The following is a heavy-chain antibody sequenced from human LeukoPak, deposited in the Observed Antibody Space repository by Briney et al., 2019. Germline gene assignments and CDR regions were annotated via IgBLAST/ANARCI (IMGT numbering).Heavy chain of an antibody. D-gene: IGHD3-22*01. J-gene: IGHJ4*02. CDR2: ISWDGGST. Sequence: GGSLRLSCAASGFTFDDYAMHWVRQAPGKGLEWVSLISWDGGSTYYADSVKGRFTISRGNGKNSLYLQMNSLRAEDTALYSCAKVRSYDNNGYYDYWGQGTLVTVSS. CDR1: GFTFDDYA. CDR3: AKVRSYDNNGYYDY. V-gene: IGHV3-43D*04.